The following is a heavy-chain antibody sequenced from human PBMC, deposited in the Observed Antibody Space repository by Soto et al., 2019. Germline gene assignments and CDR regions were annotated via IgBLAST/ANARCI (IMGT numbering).Heavy chain of an antibody. Sequence: QVPLVESGGGVVQPGRSLRLSCAASGFTFSSYDMHWVRQAPGKGLEWVAIISFDGSNKYYADSVKGRFTISRENSKNTLHQQMNSLRPAATAVYYCAKDAGDYYDNSDHYGAYDYWGQGTLVTVSS. CDR2: ISFDGSNK. J-gene: IGHJ4*02. CDR3: AKDAGDYYDNSDHYGAYDY. CDR1: GFTFSSYD. D-gene: IGHD3-22*01. V-gene: IGHV3-30*18.